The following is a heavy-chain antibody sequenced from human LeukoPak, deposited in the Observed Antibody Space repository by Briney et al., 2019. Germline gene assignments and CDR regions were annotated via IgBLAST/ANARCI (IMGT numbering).Heavy chain of an antibody. Sequence: PSETLSLTCTVAGGSISTFYWSWIRQPPGKGLEWIVYIEYSRSTNYNPSLKSRVTISVDTSKNPFSLKLRSVTAADTAVYYCARGGRGYSYEIDYWGQGTLVTVSS. CDR2: IEYSRST. CDR3: ARGGRGYSYEIDY. J-gene: IGHJ4*02. V-gene: IGHV4-59*01. CDR1: GGSISTFY. D-gene: IGHD5-18*01.